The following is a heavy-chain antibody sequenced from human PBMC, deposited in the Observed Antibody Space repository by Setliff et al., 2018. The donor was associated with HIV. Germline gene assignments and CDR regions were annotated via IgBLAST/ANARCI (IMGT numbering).Heavy chain of an antibody. V-gene: IGHV4-30-4*08. CDR1: GGPISSSDYY. D-gene: IGHD3-9*01. CDR3: ARAGITIFWNAFDM. Sequence: SETLSLTCTVSGGPISSSDYYWSWIRQPPGKGLEWIGYMYYSGSTYYNPSLKSRLTISLDASKNQFSLKLSTVTAADTAVYYCARAGITIFWNAFDMWGQGTMVTVSS. CDR2: MYYSGST. J-gene: IGHJ3*02.